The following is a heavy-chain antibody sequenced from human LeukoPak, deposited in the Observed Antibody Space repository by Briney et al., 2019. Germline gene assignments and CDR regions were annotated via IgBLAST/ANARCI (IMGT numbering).Heavy chain of an antibody. CDR1: GFTFSSYG. J-gene: IGHJ6*02. Sequence: PGRSLRLSCAASGFTFSSYGMHWVRQAPGKGLEWVAVISYDGSNKYYADSVKGRFTISRDNSKNTLYLQMNSLRAEDTAVYYCAKDAVRGVPPDSYYGMDVWGQGTTVTVSS. D-gene: IGHD3-10*01. V-gene: IGHV3-30*18. CDR2: ISYDGSNK. CDR3: AKDAVRGVPPDSYYGMDV.